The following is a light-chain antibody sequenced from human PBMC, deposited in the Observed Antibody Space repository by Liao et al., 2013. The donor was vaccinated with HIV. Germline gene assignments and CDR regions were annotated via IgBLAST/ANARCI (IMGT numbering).Light chain of an antibody. V-gene: IGLV3-25*03. CDR2: RDK. Sequence: SYELTQPPSVSVSPGQTARIACSGSALPSQYAFWYQKKPGQAPLLLIYRDKLRASGIPERFSGSASGTTVTLTISGVQPEDEGDYYCQSADTSGLLVFGGGTSLTVL. J-gene: IGLJ3*02. CDR3: QSADTSGLLV. CDR1: ALPSQY.